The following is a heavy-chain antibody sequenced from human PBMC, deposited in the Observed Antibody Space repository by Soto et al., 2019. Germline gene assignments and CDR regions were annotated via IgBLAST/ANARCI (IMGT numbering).Heavy chain of an antibody. CDR2: IYYSGST. CDR3: ASGTMIGPRFDY. CDR1: GGSISSGGYY. V-gene: IGHV4-31*03. J-gene: IGHJ4*02. D-gene: IGHD3-22*01. Sequence: SETLSLTCTVSGGSISSGGYYWSWIRQHPGKGLEWIGYIYYSGSTYYNPSLKSRVTISVDTSKNQFSLKLSSVTAADTAVYYCASGTMIGPRFDYWGQGTLVTVSS.